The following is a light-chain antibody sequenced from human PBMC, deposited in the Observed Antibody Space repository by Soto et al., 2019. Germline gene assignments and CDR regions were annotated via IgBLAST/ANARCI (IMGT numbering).Light chain of an antibody. CDR3: HHYGTSPPNI. J-gene: IGKJ2*01. CDR1: QTLGTKY. CDR2: DTS. V-gene: IGKV3-20*01. Sequence: EIVLTQSPGTLSLSPGERATLSCRASQTLGTKYLAWYQQKPGQAPSLLIYDTSNRATGVPDRFSCSGSGTDFTLTISRLEPEDFAVYYCHHYGTSPPNIFGQGTKVDIK.